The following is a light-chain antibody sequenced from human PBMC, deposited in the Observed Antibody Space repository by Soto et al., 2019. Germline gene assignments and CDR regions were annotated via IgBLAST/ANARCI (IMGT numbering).Light chain of an antibody. J-gene: IGLJ2*01. Sequence: QSVLTQPAFVSGSPGQSIAISCTGNSSGIGTFNLVSWYQQHPGRAPKLIIYEVNKRPSGISSRFSASKSGNTASLTISGLQADDEADYYCYSFAGFNTQFGGGTKLT. CDR2: EVN. V-gene: IGLV2-23*02. CDR3: YSFAGFNTQ. CDR1: SSGIGTFNL.